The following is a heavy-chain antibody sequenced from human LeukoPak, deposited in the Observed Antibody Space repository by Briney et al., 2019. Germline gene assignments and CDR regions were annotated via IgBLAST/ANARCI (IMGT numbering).Heavy chain of an antibody. V-gene: IGHV4-61*01. Sequence: SETLSLICTVSGGSVSSGSYYWSWIWQPPGKGLEWIGYIYYSGSTNYNPSLKRRVTISVDTSKNQFSLKLSSVTAADTAVYYCARETYGRYFDYWGEGTLVTVSS. CDR2: IYYSGST. CDR1: GGSVSSGSYY. J-gene: IGHJ4*03. CDR3: ARETYGRYFDY. D-gene: IGHD4-17*01.